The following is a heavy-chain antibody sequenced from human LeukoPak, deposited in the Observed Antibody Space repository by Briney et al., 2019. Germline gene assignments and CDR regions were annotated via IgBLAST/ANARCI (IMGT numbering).Heavy chain of an antibody. Sequence: PSETLSLTCTVSGGSISSSSYYWGWIRQPPGKGLEWIGSIYYSGSTYYNPSLKSRVTISVDTSKNQFSLKLSSVTAADTAVYYCARSDYLSFDPWGQGTLVTVSS. V-gene: IGHV4-39*01. CDR1: GGSISSSSYY. D-gene: IGHD2/OR15-2a*01. J-gene: IGHJ5*02. CDR2: IYYSGST. CDR3: ARSDYLSFDP.